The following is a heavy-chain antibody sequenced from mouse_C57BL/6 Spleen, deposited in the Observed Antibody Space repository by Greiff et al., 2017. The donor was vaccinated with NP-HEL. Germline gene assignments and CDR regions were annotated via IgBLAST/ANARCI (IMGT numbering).Heavy chain of an antibody. D-gene: IGHD1-1*01. V-gene: IGHV5-9-1*02. CDR1: GFTFSSYA. CDR2: ISSGGDYI. CDR3: TRDQTVVAPWYFDV. Sequence: EVKVVESGEGLVKPGGSLKLSCAASGFTFSSYAMSWVRQTPEKRLEWVAYISSGGDYIYYADTVKGRFTISRDNARNTLYLQMSSLKSEDTAMYYCTRDQTVVAPWYFDVWGTGTTVTVSS. J-gene: IGHJ1*03.